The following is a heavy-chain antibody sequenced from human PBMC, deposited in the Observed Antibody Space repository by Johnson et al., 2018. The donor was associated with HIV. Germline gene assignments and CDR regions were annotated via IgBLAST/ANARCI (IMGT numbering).Heavy chain of an antibody. CDR3: AKDLSAISGDAFDI. V-gene: IGHV3-30*18. D-gene: IGHD5-24*01. CDR1: GFPFSSYA. J-gene: IGHJ3*02. Sequence: QVQLVESGGGVVQPGRSLRLSCVASGFPFSSYAMDWVRQAPGMGLEWVAVISNDGSDKYYADSVKGRFTISRDNSKNTLYLQMNSLRAEDTAVYYCAKDLSAISGDAFDIWGQGTMVTVSS. CDR2: ISNDGSDK.